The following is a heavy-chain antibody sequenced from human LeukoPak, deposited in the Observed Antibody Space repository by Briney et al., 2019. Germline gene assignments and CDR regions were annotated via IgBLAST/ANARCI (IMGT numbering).Heavy chain of an antibody. V-gene: IGHV4-34*01. Sequence: PSETLSLTCAVCGGSFSGYYWSWIRQPPGKGLEWIGEINHSGSTNYNPSLKSRVTISVDTSKNQFSLKLSSVTAADTAVYYCARTTTGYSSSWYFKLKGPYFDYWGQGTLVTVSS. D-gene: IGHD6-13*01. CDR3: ARTTTGYSSSWYFKLKGPYFDY. CDR1: GGSFSGYY. CDR2: INHSGST. J-gene: IGHJ4*02.